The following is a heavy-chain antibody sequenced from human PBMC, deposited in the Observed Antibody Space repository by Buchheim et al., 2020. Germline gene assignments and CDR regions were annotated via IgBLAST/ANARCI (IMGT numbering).Heavy chain of an antibody. V-gene: IGHV3-48*02. Sequence: EVQLVESGGGLVQPGESLRLSCAASGFTFSSYSMNWVRQAPGKGLEWVSYISGTSSRIVSADSVKGRFTISRDNAKNSLYLQMNSLRDEDTGVYYCAREYDGPDYWGQGTL. CDR1: GFTFSSYS. J-gene: IGHJ4*02. D-gene: IGHD3-16*01. CDR2: ISGTSSRI. CDR3: AREYDGPDY.